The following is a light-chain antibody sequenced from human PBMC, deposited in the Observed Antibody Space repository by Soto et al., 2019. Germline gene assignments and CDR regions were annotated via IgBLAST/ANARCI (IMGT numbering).Light chain of an antibody. CDR2: AAS. J-gene: IGKJ4*01. CDR3: QHYYSYPLT. Sequence: AIRMTQSPSSFSASTGDRVTITCRASQGISSYLAWYQQKPGKAPKLLIYAASTLQSGVPSRFSGSGSGTDFTLTISCLQSEDFATYYCQHYYSYPLTFVGGTKVEIK. V-gene: IGKV1-8*01. CDR1: QGISSY.